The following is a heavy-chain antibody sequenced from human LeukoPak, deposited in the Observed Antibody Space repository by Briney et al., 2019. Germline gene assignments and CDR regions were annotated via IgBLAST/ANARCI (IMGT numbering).Heavy chain of an antibody. Sequence: SVKVSCKASGGTYSSYAISWVRQAPGQGLEWMGGIIPIFGTANYAQKFQGRVTITADESTSTAYMELSSLRSEDTAVYYCARVRVEDCSSTSCYNWFDPWGQGTLVTVSS. D-gene: IGHD2-2*01. J-gene: IGHJ5*02. V-gene: IGHV1-69*01. CDR3: ARVRVEDCSSTSCYNWFDP. CDR2: IIPIFGTA. CDR1: GGTYSSYA.